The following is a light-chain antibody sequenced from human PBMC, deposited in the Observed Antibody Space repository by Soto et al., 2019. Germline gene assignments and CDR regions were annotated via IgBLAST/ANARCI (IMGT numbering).Light chain of an antibody. V-gene: IGLV2-14*01. CDR2: EVT. CDR3: NSYTSSSTLV. Sequence: QSALTQPASVSGSPGQSITISCTGTSSDVGAYNYVSWYQQHPGKAPKLMIYEVTNRPSGVSNRFSGSKSGNTASLTISGLQAEDEADYYCNSYTSSSTLVFGGGTKSPS. CDR1: SSDVGAYNY. J-gene: IGLJ2*01.